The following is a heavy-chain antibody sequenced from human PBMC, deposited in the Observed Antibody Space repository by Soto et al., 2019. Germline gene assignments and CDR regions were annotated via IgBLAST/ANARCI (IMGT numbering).Heavy chain of an antibody. CDR3: ARHRGAPSYYYDSSGINRELAYYYGMDV. CDR2: IKTEADGGTT. CDR1: GFNFNIAW. Sequence: PGGSLRLSCAASGFNFNIAWMSWVRQVPGGGLEWVGRIKTEADGGTTDYAAAVKGRFTISRDESQTTVFLEMNSLKTEDTAIYYCARHRGAPSYYYDSSGINRELAYYYGMDVWGQGTTVTVSS. V-gene: IGHV3-15*01. D-gene: IGHD3-22*01. J-gene: IGHJ6*02.